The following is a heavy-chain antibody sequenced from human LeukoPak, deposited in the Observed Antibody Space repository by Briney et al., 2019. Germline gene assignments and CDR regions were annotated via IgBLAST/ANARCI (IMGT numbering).Heavy chain of an antibody. CDR3: AKEGKIRRYCSGGSCYTDY. D-gene: IGHD2-15*01. Sequence: PGGSLRLSCAASGFTFSNYGMHWVRQAPGKGLEWAAVISYDGSNKYYADSVKGRFTISRDNSKNTLYLQMNSLRAEDTAVYYCAKEGKIRRYCSGGSCYTDYWGQGTLVTVSS. CDR2: ISYDGSNK. CDR1: GFTFSNYG. V-gene: IGHV3-30*18. J-gene: IGHJ4*02.